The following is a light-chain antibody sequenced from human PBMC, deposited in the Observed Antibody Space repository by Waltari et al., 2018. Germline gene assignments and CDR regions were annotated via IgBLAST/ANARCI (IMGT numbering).Light chain of an antibody. CDR2: EIS. CDR3: MQGIHRLT. J-gene: IGKJ4*01. V-gene: IGKV2-29*02. Sequence: LQRPGQSPQLLISEISSRFSGVPDRFSGSGSGADFTLRISRVEADDVGVYYCMQGIHRLTFGGGTKVEI.